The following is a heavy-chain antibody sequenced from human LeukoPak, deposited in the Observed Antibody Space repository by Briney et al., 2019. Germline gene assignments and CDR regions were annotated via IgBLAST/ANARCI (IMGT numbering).Heavy chain of an antibody. J-gene: IGHJ4*02. CDR2: IYTDGSDT. D-gene: IGHD1-26*01. CDR1: AYGFNNYW. V-gene: IGHV5-51*01. CDR3: ARATSSWELQV. Sequence: GSALQISSKAFAYGFNNYWIGWLRRIPGKGLEWMGIIYTDGSDTRYSPSFEGQVNISADKSISTAYLQWSSLKASDTAMYYCARATSSWELQVWGQGTLVTVSS.